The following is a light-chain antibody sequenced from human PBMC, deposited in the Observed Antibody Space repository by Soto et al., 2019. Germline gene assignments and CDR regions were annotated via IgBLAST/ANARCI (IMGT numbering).Light chain of an antibody. CDR1: QSVSSN. Sequence: ERVMTQAAAALSFSPGERATLSCRASQSVSSNLAWYQQKPGQAPSLLIYGASNRATGIPDRFSGSGSGTDFTLTISSLEPEDFAVYYCQQRSNWITFGQGTRLEIK. CDR2: GAS. J-gene: IGKJ5*01. V-gene: IGKV3-11*01. CDR3: QQRSNWIT.